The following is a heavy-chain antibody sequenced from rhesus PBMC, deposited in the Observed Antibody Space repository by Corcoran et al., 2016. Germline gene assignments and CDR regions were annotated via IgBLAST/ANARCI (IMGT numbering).Heavy chain of an antibody. Sequence: QLQLQESGPGLVKSSETLSLTCAVSGGSISSNYWSWIRQPPGKGLEWIGRISGSGGSTDYNPSHKSRVTITTDTAKNQFSLKLSSVTAADTAVYYCARGGYSGSWNLGYFDYWGQGVLVTVSS. J-gene: IGHJ4*01. CDR3: ARGGYSGSWNLGYFDY. V-gene: IGHV4-173*01. CDR2: ISGSGGST. D-gene: IGHD6-25*01. CDR1: GGSISSNY.